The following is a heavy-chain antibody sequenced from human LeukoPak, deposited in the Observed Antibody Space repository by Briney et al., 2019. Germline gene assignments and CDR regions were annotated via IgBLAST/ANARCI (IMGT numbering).Heavy chain of an antibody. D-gene: IGHD6-25*01. CDR2: INHSGST. Sequence: SETLSLTCAVYGGSFSGYYWSWIRQPPGKGLEWIGEINHSGSTNYNPSLKSRVTTSVDTSKNQFSLKLSSVTAADTAVYYCARGYSSAVGVWGQGTTVTVSS. CDR3: ARGYSSAVGV. J-gene: IGHJ6*02. CDR1: GGSFSGYY. V-gene: IGHV4-34*01.